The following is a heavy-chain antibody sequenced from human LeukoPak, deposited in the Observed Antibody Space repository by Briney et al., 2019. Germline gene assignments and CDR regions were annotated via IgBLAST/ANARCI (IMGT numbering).Heavy chain of an antibody. CDR2: IYYSGST. CDR1: GGSISSGDYY. J-gene: IGHJ4*02. V-gene: IGHV4-30-4*01. D-gene: IGHD6-6*01. Sequence: SQTLSLTCTVSGGSISSGDYYWSWIRQPPGKGLGWIGYIYYSGSTYYNPSLKSRVTISVDTSKNQFSLKLSSVTAADTAVYYCARDSYSSSSGGFDYWGQGTLVTVSS. CDR3: ARDSYSSSSGGFDY.